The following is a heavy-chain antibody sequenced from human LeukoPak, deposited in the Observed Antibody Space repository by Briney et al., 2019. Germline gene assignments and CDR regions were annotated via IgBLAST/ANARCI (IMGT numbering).Heavy chain of an antibody. CDR1: GGSFSGYY. Sequence: SETLSLTCAVYGGSFSGYYWSWIRQPPGKGLEWIGEINHSGSTNYNPSLKSRVTISVDTSKNQFSLKLSSVTAEDTAVYYCASCSLYYDFWSGYYLDENYWGQGALVTVSS. V-gene: IGHV4-34*01. CDR3: ASCSLYYDFWSGYYLDENY. J-gene: IGHJ4*02. D-gene: IGHD3-3*01. CDR2: INHSGST.